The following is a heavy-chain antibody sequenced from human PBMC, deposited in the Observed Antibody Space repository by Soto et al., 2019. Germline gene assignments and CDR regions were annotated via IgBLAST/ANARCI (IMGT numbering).Heavy chain of an antibody. J-gene: IGHJ4*02. CDR2: ISAYNGNT. CDR3: ARDASRPYYYGSGSYSEPAYY. D-gene: IGHD3-10*01. Sequence: QVQLVQSGAEVKKPGASVKVSCKASGYTFTSYGISWVRQAPGQGLEWMGWISAYNGNTNYAQKLQGRVTMTTDTSTSTAYMELRSLRSDDTAVYYCARDASRPYYYGSGSYSEPAYYWGQGTLVTVSS. CDR1: GYTFTSYG. V-gene: IGHV1-18*01.